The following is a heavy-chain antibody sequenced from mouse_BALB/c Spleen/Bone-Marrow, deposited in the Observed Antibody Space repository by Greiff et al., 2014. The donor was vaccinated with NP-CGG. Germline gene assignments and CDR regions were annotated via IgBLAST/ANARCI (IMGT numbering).Heavy chain of an antibody. V-gene: IGHV14-3*02. CDR3: ASYYYGSSSFAY. CDR2: IDPANGNT. CDR1: VFNIKDTY. J-gene: IGHJ3*01. Sequence: VHVKQSGAELVKPGASVKLSCTASVFNIKDTYMHWVKQRPEQGLEWIGRIDPANGNTKYDPKFQGKATITADTSSNTAYLQLSSLTSEDTAVYYCASYYYGSSSFAYWGQGTLVTVSA. D-gene: IGHD1-1*01.